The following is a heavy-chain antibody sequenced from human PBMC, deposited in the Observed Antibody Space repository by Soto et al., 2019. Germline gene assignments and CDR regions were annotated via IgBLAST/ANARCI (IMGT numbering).Heavy chain of an antibody. CDR3: ARGRGITMVRGVSDCYGMDV. J-gene: IGHJ6*02. Sequence: ASVKVSCKASGYTFTSYGISWVRQAPGQGLEWMGWISAYNGNTNYAQKLQGRVTMTTDTSTSTAYMELRSLRSDDTAVYYCARGRGITMVRGVSDCYGMDVWGQGTTVTVSS. D-gene: IGHD3-10*01. CDR2: ISAYNGNT. CDR1: GYTFTSYG. V-gene: IGHV1-18*01.